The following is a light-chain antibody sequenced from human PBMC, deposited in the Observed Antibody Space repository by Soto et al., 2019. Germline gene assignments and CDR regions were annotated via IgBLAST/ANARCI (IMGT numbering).Light chain of an antibody. CDR1: QGIRND. Sequence: AIQMTQSPSSLSASVGDTVTITCRASQGIRNDLGWYQQKPGKAPNLLIYATSSLQSGVPSRFSGNGSGTDFTLTISSLQPEDFATYYCLQDYDYPLTFGGGTTVEVK. J-gene: IGKJ4*01. CDR2: ATS. CDR3: LQDYDYPLT. V-gene: IGKV1-6*01.